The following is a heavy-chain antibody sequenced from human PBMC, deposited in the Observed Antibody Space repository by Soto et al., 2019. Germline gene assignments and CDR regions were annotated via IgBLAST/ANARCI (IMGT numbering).Heavy chain of an antibody. J-gene: IGHJ3*02. CDR3: AKGGYYSLFDI. CDR1: GFPFSSYS. Sequence: PGGSLRLSCVASGFPFSSYSMSWVRQTPGKGLEWVSGISGSGGRTYYADSVKGRFTISRYNSNNTLSLQMHILRVEDTAVYFCAKGGYYSLFDIWGQGTLVTVS. V-gene: IGHV3-23*01. D-gene: IGHD3-16*01. CDR2: ISGSGGRT.